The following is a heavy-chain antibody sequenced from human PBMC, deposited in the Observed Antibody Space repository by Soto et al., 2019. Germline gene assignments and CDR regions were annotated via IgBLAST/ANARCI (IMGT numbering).Heavy chain of an antibody. V-gene: IGHV1-46*01. J-gene: IGHJ4*02. CDR2: IIPSGGST. Sequence: ASVKVSCKASGGTFSSYAISWVRQAPGQGLEWMGGIIPSGGSTSYAQKFQGRVTMTRDTSTSTVYMELSSLRSEDTAVYYCARGAYTGYSGYDYKQYDYWGQGTLVTVSS. D-gene: IGHD5-12*01. CDR3: ARGAYTGYSGYDYKQYDY. CDR1: GGTFSSYA.